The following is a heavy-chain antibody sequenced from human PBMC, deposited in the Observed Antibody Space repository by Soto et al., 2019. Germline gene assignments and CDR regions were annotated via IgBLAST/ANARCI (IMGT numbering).Heavy chain of an antibody. J-gene: IGHJ6*02. Sequence: GGSLRLSCAASGFTFSSYGMHWVRQAPGKGLEWVAVIWYDGSNKYYADSVKGRFTISRDNSKNTRYLQMNSLRAEDTAVYYCARDQLHYDSSGYSSWIKKGAPEYYYYGMDVWGQGTTVTVSS. D-gene: IGHD3-22*01. CDR1: GFTFSSYG. CDR3: ARDQLHYDSSGYSSWIKKGAPEYYYYGMDV. CDR2: IWYDGSNK. V-gene: IGHV3-33*01.